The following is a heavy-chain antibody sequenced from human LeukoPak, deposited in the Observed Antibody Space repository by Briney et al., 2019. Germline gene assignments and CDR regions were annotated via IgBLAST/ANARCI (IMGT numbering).Heavy chain of an antibody. CDR3: ARRRLAYDFWSGPTTTRFDY. CDR1: GFTFSSYG. D-gene: IGHD3-3*01. CDR2: IRYDGSNK. Sequence: GGSLRLSCAASGFTFSSYGMHWVRQAPGKGLEWVAFIRYDGSNKYYADSVKGRFTISRDNSKNTLYLQMNSLRAEDTAVYYCARRRLAYDFWSGPTTTRFDYWGQGTLVTVSS. J-gene: IGHJ4*02. V-gene: IGHV3-30*02.